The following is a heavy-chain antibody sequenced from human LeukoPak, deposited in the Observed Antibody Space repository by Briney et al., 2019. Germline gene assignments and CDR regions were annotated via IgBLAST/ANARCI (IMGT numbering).Heavy chain of an antibody. CDR2: ISGSGGST. V-gene: IGHV3-23*01. CDR3: ARASDSVGRPIDY. D-gene: IGHD1-26*01. CDR1: GFTFSSYA. J-gene: IGHJ4*02. Sequence: PGGSLRLSCAASGFTFSSYAMSWVRQAPGKGLEWVSAISGSGGSTYYADSVKGRFTISRDNSKNTLYLQMNSLRTEDTAVYYCARASDSVGRPIDYWGQGTLVTVSS.